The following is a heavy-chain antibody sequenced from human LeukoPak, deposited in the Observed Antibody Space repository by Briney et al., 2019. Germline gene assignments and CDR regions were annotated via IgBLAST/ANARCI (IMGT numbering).Heavy chain of an antibody. CDR1: GGSISSGDYY. CDR2: IYYSGST. D-gene: IGHD3-3*01. CDR3: ARWCHVLRFLEWLSREDYFDY. Sequence: PSETLSLTCTVSGGSISSGDYYWSWIRQPPGKGLEWIGYIYYSGSTYYNPSLKSRVTISVDTSKNQFSLKLSSVTAADTAVYYCARWCHVLRFLEWLSREDYFDYWGQGTLVTVSS. V-gene: IGHV4-30-4*08. J-gene: IGHJ4*02.